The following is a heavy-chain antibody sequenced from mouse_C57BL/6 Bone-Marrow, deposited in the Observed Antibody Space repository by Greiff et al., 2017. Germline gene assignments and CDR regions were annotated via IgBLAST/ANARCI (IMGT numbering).Heavy chain of an antibody. V-gene: IGHV1-64*01. CDR1: GYTFTSYW. D-gene: IGHD1-1*01. Sequence: VQLQQPGAELVKPGASVKLSCKASGYTFTSYWMHWVKQRPGQGLEWIGMIHPNSGSTNYTETFKSKATLPAAKSSTTAYMQLSSLTSEYSAVYYCARWYYGSSSAWFAYWGQGTLVTVSA. CDR2: IHPNSGST. CDR3: ARWYYGSSSAWFAY. J-gene: IGHJ3*01.